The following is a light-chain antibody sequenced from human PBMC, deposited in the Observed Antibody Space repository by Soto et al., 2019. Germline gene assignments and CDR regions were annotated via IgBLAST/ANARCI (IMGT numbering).Light chain of an antibody. J-gene: IGKJ5*01. V-gene: IGKV3-15*01. CDR1: QSVSSN. CDR3: QQYNNWPHSIT. Sequence: EIVMAHSPGTLSLSPGDRATLSYSSGQSVSSNLAWYQQKPGQAPRLLIFGASTRATGIPARFSGSGSGTEFTLTISSLQSEDFAVYYCQQYNNWPHSITFGQGTRLEIK. CDR2: GAS.